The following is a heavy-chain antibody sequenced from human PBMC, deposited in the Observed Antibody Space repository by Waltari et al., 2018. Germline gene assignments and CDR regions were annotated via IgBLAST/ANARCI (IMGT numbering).Heavy chain of an antibody. CDR2: GIPIVGTA. J-gene: IGHJ3*02. CDR3: ARTRRVLAPLYRRGAVDI. CDR1: GGTFSSYA. Sequence: QVQLVQSGAEVKKPGSSVKVSCKASGGTFSSYAISWVRQAPGQGLEWMGGGIPIVGTANGAQKFQGRVTSTADQSTSTDYMELSSLRAEDTAVYYCARTRRVLAPLYRRGAVDIWGQGTMVTVSS. D-gene: IGHD3-3*01. V-gene: IGHV1-69*12.